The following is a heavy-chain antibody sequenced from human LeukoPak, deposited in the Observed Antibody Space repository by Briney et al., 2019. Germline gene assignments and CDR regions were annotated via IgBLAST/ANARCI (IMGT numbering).Heavy chain of an antibody. Sequence: PGTSLRLSCVASGFTFSDYGMLWVRQPPGKGLGWVAVISYDGRNEHYADSVKGRFTISRDNSKNTVFLQMNTLRTEDTAVYFCAKDKPIDYWGQGTLVTVSS. J-gene: IGHJ4*02. CDR3: AKDKPIDY. CDR1: GFTFSDYG. D-gene: IGHD1-14*01. V-gene: IGHV3-30*18. CDR2: ISYDGRNE.